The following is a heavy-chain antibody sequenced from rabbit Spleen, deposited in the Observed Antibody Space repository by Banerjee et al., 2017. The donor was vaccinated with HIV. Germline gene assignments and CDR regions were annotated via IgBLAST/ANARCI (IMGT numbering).Heavy chain of an antibody. J-gene: IGHJ4*01. CDR1: RFSFSSNYY. CDR2: IDATSSGST. V-gene: IGHV1S40*01. D-gene: IGHD4-2*01. CDR3: ARGGSNFGAGNNL. Sequence: QSLEESGGDLVKPGASLTLTCTASRFSFSSNYYFCWVRQAPGKGLEWIACIDATSSGSTYYASWAKGRFTISKTSSTTVTLQMTSLTDADTATYFCARGGSNFGAGNNLWGPGTLVTVS.